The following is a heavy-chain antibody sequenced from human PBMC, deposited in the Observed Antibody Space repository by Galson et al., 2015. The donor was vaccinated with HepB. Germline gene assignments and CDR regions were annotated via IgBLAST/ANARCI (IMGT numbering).Heavy chain of an antibody. J-gene: IGHJ2*01. CDR2: IYSGGST. CDR3: ARDLNYYGSGSYYGWYFDL. Sequence: SLRLSCAASGFTVSSNYMSWVRQAPGKGLEWVSVIYSGGSTYYADSVKGRFTISRDNSKNTLYLQMNSLRAEDTAVYYCARDLNYYGSGSYYGWYFDLWGRGTLVTVSS. CDR1: GFTVSSNY. D-gene: IGHD3-10*01. V-gene: IGHV3-66*02.